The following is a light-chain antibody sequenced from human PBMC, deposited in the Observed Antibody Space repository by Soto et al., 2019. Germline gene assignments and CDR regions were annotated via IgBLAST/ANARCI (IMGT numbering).Light chain of an antibody. V-gene: IGKV1-5*03. CDR1: QNIDAW. J-gene: IGKJ5*01. CDR2: KAS. Sequence: IQMTQSPSTLSASVGDRVTITCRASQNIDAWLAWYQQKPGKAPKVLIYKASSLESGVPSRFSGSGSGTEFTLTISSLQPDDSATYYCQQANSFPVTFGQGTRLEIK. CDR3: QQANSFPVT.